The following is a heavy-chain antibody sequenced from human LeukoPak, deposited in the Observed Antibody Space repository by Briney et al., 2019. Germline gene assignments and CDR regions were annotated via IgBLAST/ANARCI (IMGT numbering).Heavy chain of an antibody. D-gene: IGHD5-12*01. CDR3: ARGLWLRLGYYYYYMDV. Sequence: SETLSLTCTVSGGSISSYYWSWIRQPAGKGLEWIGRIYTSGSTNYNPSLKSRVTMSVDTSKNQFSLKLSSVTAADTAVYYCARGLWLRLGYYYYYMDVWGKGTTVTVSS. CDR1: GGSISSYY. V-gene: IGHV4-4*07. J-gene: IGHJ6*03. CDR2: IYTSGST.